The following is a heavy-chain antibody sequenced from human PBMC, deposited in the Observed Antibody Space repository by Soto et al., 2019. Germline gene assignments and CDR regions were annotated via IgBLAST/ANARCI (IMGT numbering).Heavy chain of an antibody. CDR1: GGSFTSTNYF. V-gene: IGHV4-39*01. CDR2: MYYNGNT. CDR3: ASKHLLSALFGVVTTHFDY. D-gene: IGHD3-3*01. J-gene: IGHJ4*02. Sequence: SETLSLTCTVSGGSFTSTNYFWGRIRQPPGKGMEWIGYMYYNGNTFYSPSLKSRVTMSVDTSKRQFSLDLSSVTAADTAMYYCASKHLLSALFGVVTTHFDYWGQGTLVTVSS.